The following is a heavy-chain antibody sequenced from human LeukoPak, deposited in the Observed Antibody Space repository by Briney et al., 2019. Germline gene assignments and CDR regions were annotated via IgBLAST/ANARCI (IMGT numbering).Heavy chain of an antibody. D-gene: IGHD3-22*01. CDR2: ISYDGSNK. CDR1: GFTFSSYG. Sequence: GGSLRLSCAASGFTFSSYGMHWVRQAPGKGLEWVAVISYDGSNKYYADSVKGRFTISRDNSKNTLYLQMNSLRAEDMAVYYCARDQYYYDSTGPLEYWGQGTLVTVSS. J-gene: IGHJ4*02. V-gene: IGHV3-30*03. CDR3: ARDQYYYDSTGPLEY.